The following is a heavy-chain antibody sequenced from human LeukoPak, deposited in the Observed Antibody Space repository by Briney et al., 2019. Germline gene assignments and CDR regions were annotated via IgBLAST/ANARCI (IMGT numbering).Heavy chain of an antibody. CDR2: IIPIFGTA. V-gene: IGHV1-69*06. CDR1: GGTFSSYA. Sequence: GSSVKVSCKASGGTFSSYAISWVRQAPGQGLEWMGGIIPIFGTANYAQKFQGRVTMTEDTSTDTAYMELSSLRSEDTAVYYCATAYDSRFLEWLSAPNAFDIWGQGTMVTVSS. J-gene: IGHJ3*02. D-gene: IGHD3-3*01. CDR3: ATAYDSRFLEWLSAPNAFDI.